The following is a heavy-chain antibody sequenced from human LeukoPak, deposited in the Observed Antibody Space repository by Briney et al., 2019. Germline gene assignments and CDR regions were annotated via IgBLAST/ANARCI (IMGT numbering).Heavy chain of an antibody. V-gene: IGHV1-18*01. CDR1: GYTFTSYG. D-gene: IGHD4-23*01. CDR2: ISAYNGNT. J-gene: IGHJ4*02. Sequence: PSVKVSCKESGYTFTSYGISWVRQAPGQGLEWMGWISAYNGNTNYAQKLQGRVTMTTDTSTSTAYMELRSLRCDDAAVYYCARVYYGGKNPLHWGQGTLVTVSS. CDR3: ARVYYGGKNPLH.